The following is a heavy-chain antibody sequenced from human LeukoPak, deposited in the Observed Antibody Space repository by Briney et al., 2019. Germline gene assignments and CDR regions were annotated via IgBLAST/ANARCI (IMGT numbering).Heavy chain of an antibody. Sequence: GGSLRLSCAASGFTFSSYAMSWVRQAPGKGLEWVSAISGRGGSTYYAGSVKGRFTISRDNSKNTLYLQMNSLRAEDTAVYYCAKGFSDAFDIWGQGTMVTVSS. CDR2: ISGRGGST. CDR1: GFTFSSYA. J-gene: IGHJ3*02. D-gene: IGHD3-3*01. V-gene: IGHV3-23*01. CDR3: AKGFSDAFDI.